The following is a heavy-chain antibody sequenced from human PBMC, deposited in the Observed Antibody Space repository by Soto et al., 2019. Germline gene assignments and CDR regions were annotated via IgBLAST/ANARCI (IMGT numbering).Heavy chain of an antibody. CDR1: GYTFTGYY. CDR2: INPNSGGT. CDR3: ARGEPYNFSSGQDYYYDSSGYGALDI. J-gene: IGHJ3*02. D-gene: IGHD3-22*01. V-gene: IGHV1-2*04. Sequence: GSSVKVSCKASGYTFTGYYMHWVRQAPGQGLEWMGWINPNSGGTNYAQKFQGWVTMTRDTSISTAYMELSRLRSDDTAVYYCARGEPYNFSSGQDYYYDSSGYGALDIWG.